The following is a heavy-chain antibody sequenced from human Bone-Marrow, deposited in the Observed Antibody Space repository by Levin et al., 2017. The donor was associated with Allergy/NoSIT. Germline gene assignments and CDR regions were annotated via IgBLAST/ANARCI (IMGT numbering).Heavy chain of an antibody. CDR3: TRHADPAVAGVLADWSVEGWFDP. CDR2: IRSKANSYAT. D-gene: IGHD6-19*01. Sequence: GESLKISCAASGFTFSGSAMHWVRQASGKGLEWVGRIRSKANSYATAYAASVKGRFTISRDDSKNTAYLQMNSLKTEDTAVYYCTRHADPAVAGVLADWSVEGWFDPWGQGTLVTVSS. V-gene: IGHV3-73*01. CDR1: GFTFSGSA. J-gene: IGHJ5*02.